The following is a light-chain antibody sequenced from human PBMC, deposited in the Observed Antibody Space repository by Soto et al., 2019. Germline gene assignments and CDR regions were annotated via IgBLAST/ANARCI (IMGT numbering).Light chain of an antibody. J-gene: IGLJ1*01. Sequence: QSVLTQPPSASGSPGQSVTISCTGTSSDVGGYNYVSWYQQHPGKAPKLMIYEVSERPSGVPDRFSGSKSSNTASLTVSGLQAADEADYYCSSYAGSNKFVLGTGTKV. CDR3: SSYAGSNKFV. CDR2: EVS. V-gene: IGLV2-8*01. CDR1: SSDVGGYNY.